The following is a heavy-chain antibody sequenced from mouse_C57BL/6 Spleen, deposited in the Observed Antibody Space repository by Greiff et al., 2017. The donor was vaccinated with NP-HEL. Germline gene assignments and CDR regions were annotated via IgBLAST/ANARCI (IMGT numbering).Heavy chain of an antibody. D-gene: IGHD2-5*01. CDR1: GYTFTSYW. CDR3: ARNHYSNHLDFGG. Sequence: QVHVQQPGAELAKPGASVKLSCKASGYTFTSYWMHWVKQRPGQGLEWIGYINPSSGYTNYNQKFKDKATLTADKSSSTAYMQLSSLTSEDSAVYYCARNHYSNHLDFGGWGTGTTVTVSS. V-gene: IGHV1-7*01. J-gene: IGHJ1*03. CDR2: INPSSGYT.